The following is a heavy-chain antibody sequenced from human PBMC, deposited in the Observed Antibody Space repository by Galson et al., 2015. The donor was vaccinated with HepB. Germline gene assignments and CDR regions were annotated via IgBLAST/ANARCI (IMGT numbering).Heavy chain of an antibody. D-gene: IGHD4-17*01. CDR3: ATSTVTRSPFDY. V-gene: IGHV3-23*01. CDR1: GFTFSSYA. J-gene: IGHJ4*02. Sequence: SLRLSCAASGFTFSSYAMSWVRQAPGKGLEWVSAISGSGGSTYYADSVKGRFTISRDNSKNTLYLQMNSLRAEDTAVHYCATSTVTRSPFDYWGQGTLVTVSS. CDR2: ISGSGGST.